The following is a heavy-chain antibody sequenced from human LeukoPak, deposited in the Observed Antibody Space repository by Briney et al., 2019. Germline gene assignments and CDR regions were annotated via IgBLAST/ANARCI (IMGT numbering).Heavy chain of an antibody. D-gene: IGHD3-3*01. Sequence: ASVKVSCKASGGTFSSYAISWVRQAPGQGLEWMGRIIPILGIANYAQKFQGRVTITADKSTSTAYMELSSLRSEDTAVYYCAREGGLRFLSAFDIWGQGTMVTVSS. V-gene: IGHV1-69*04. CDR3: AREGGLRFLSAFDI. CDR1: GGTFSSYA. J-gene: IGHJ3*02. CDR2: IIPILGIA.